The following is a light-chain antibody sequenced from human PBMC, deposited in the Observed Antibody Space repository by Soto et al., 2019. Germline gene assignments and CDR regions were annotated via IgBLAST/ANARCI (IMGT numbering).Light chain of an antibody. V-gene: IGKV1-5*03. CDR2: KAS. CDR3: QHYETYPWT. J-gene: IGKJ1*01. Sequence: DIQMTQSPSTLSASIGDRVTITCRASQSISSWLAWYQQKPGKAPKLLINKASNLESGVPSRFSGSGSGTEFTLTVSSLQPDDFATYYCQHYETYPWTFGQGTKVENK. CDR1: QSISSW.